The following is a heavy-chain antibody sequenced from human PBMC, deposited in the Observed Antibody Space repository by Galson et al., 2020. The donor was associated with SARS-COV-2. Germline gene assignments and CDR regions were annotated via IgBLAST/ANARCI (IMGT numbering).Heavy chain of an antibody. V-gene: IGHV4-59*11. CDR1: GASINSHF. D-gene: IGHD1-1*01. CDR2: ISHTGTT. CDR3: ARDQGATTGKRDWFDP. Sequence: SQTLSLNCTVSGASINSHFWSWIRQPPGRGPEWIGYISHTGTTNFNPSLESRVTMSVDTSKNQFSLKLTSVTAADTAVYYCARDQGATTGKRDWFDPWGQGTLVTVSS. J-gene: IGHJ5*02.